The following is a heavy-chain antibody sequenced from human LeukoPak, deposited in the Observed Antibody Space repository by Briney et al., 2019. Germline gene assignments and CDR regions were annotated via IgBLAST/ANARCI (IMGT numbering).Heavy chain of an antibody. CDR3: ARDQNYYGSGRWFDP. V-gene: IGHV4-59*01. D-gene: IGHD3-10*01. CDR2: IYYSGST. CDR1: GVSISSYY. Sequence: SETLSLTCTVSGVSISSYYWSWIRQPPGKGLEWIGYIYYSGSTNYNPSLKSRVTISVDTSKNQFSLKLSSVTAADTAVYYCARDQNYYGSGRWFDPWGQGTLVTVSS. J-gene: IGHJ5*02.